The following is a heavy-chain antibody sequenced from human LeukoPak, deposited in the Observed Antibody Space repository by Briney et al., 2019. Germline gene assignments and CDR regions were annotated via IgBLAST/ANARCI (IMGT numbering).Heavy chain of an antibody. V-gene: IGHV4-39*01. CDR1: GDSISSSTYY. CDR2: INYSGST. CDR3: ASGIDARSDSSD. Sequence: PSETLSLTCSVSGDSISSSTYYWGWIRQSPGKGLEWIGSINYSGSTYYNPSLKSRVTMSADLYKNQFSLKLTSVTAADTAVYYCASGIDARSDSSDWGKGTLVTVSS. J-gene: IGHJ4*02. D-gene: IGHD6-19*01.